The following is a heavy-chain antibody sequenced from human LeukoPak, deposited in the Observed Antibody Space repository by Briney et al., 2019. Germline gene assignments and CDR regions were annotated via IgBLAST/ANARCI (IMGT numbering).Heavy chain of an antibody. CDR1: GASISNYY. Sequence: PSETLSLTCTVSGASISNYYWSWIRQPPGKGLEWIGYISFSGSTDYNPSLKSRVTISLDTPKNQFSLKLSSVTAADTAVYYCARGFSSGWYYFDYWGQGTLVTVSS. D-gene: IGHD6-19*01. CDR3: ARGFSSGWYYFDY. V-gene: IGHV4-59*01. J-gene: IGHJ4*02. CDR2: ISFSGST.